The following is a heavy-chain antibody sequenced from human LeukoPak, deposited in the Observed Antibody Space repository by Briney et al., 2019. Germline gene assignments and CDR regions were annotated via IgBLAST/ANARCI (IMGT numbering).Heavy chain of an antibody. CDR3: ASFDYDRAY. D-gene: IGHD3-22*01. CDR1: GGSISSYY. CDR2: IYYSGST. V-gene: IGHV4-59*05. Sequence: TSETLSLTCTVSGGSISSYYWSWIRQPPGKGLEWIGSIYYSGSTYYNPSLKSRVTISVDTSKNQFSLKLSSVTAADTAVYYCASFDYDRAYWGQGTLVTVSS. J-gene: IGHJ4*02.